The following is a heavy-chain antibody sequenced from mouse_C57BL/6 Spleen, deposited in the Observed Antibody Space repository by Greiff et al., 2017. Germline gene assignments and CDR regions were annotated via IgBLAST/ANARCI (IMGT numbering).Heavy chain of an antibody. V-gene: IGHV1-62-2*01. J-gene: IGHJ2*01. D-gene: IGHD2-12*01. CDR2: FYPGSGSI. CDR3: AGHEFGYSNYFDD. CDR1: GYTFTEYT. Sequence: QVPLQQSGAELVKPGASVKLFFKASGYTFTEYTIHWVKQRSGPGLEWIGWFYPGSGSIKYNEKFKDKATLNADKSSSAVYMALSRLTSEDSAFYFCAGHEFGYSNYFDDWGQGTTLTVSS.